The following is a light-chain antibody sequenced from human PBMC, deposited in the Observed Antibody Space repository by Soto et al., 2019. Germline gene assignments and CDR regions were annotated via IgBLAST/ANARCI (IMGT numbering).Light chain of an antibody. CDR1: QTVSSF. J-gene: IGKJ2*01. CDR3: QQYYSIPFT. CDR2: DSS. Sequence: VLTQSPATLSLSPGERATLSCRASQTVSSFLAWYQQKPGQAPRLLIHDSSDRATGIPARFSGSGSGTDFTLTISSLEPEDVAVYYCQQYYSIPFTFGQGTKLEI. V-gene: IGKV3-11*01.